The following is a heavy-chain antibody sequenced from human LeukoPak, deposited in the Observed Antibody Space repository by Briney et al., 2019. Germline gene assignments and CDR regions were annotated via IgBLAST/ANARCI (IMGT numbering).Heavy chain of an antibody. V-gene: IGHV3-20*04. CDR2: INWNGGST. Sequence: GGSLRLSCAASGFTFDDYGMSWVRQAPGKGLEWVSGINWNGGSTGYADSVKGRFTISRDNAKNSLYLQMNSLRAEDTALYYCARGDIVVVPAAMLGYWGQGTLVTVSS. CDR3: ARGDIVVVPAAMLGY. D-gene: IGHD2-2*01. CDR1: GFTFDDYG. J-gene: IGHJ4*02.